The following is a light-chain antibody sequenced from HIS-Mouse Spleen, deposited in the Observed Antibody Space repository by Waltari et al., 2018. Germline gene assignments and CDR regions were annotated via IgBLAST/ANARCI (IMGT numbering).Light chain of an antibody. Sequence: SYELTQPPSVSVSPGQTARITCSGDALPKKYAYWYQQNSGQAPVLVIYEDSKRPSGIPERFSGSSSGTMATLTISGAQVEDEAAYYCYSTDSSGNHRVFGGGTKLTVL. CDR1: ALPKKY. V-gene: IGLV3-10*01. CDR3: YSTDSSGNHRV. CDR2: EDS. J-gene: IGLJ2*01.